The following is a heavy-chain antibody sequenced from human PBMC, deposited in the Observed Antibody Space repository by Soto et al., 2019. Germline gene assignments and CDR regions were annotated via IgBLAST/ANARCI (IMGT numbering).Heavy chain of an antibody. J-gene: IGHJ6*02. CDR2: IDWDDDK. Sequence: KSGPTLVNPTQTLTLTCTFSGFSLSTSGMCVSWIRQPPGKALEWLALIDWDDDKYYSTSLKTRLTISKDTSKNQVVLTMTNMDPVDTATYYCARISAGVRGVIPPDVWGQGTTVTVSS. D-gene: IGHD3-10*01. V-gene: IGHV2-70*01. CDR3: ARISAGVRGVIPPDV. CDR1: GFSLSTSGMC.